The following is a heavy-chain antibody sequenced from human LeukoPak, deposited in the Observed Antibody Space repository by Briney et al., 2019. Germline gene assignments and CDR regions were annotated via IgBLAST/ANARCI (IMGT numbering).Heavy chain of an antibody. CDR2: ISSSSSYT. V-gene: IGHV3-11*05. J-gene: IGHJ6*02. CDR3: ARDKGSGSPGMDV. Sequence: GESLKISCAASGFTFSDYYMSWIRQAPGKGLEWVSYISSSSSYTNYADSVKGRFTISRDNAKNSLYLQMNSLRAEDTAVYYCARDKGSGSPGMDVWGQGTTVTVSS. CDR1: GFTFSDYY. D-gene: IGHD1-26*01.